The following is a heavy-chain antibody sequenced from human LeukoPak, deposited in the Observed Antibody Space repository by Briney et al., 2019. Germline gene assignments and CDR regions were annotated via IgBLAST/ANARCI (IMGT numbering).Heavy chain of an antibody. V-gene: IGHV1-18*01. CDR3: ARDRTAYSSSPHNWFDP. D-gene: IGHD6-6*01. CDR1: GYTFTSYG. Sequence: ASVNVSCKASGYTFTSYGISWVRQAPGQGLEWMGWISAYNGNTNYAQKLQGRVTMTTDTSTSTAYMELRSLRSDDTAVYYCARDRTAYSSSPHNWFDPWGQGTLVTVSS. J-gene: IGHJ5*02. CDR2: ISAYNGNT.